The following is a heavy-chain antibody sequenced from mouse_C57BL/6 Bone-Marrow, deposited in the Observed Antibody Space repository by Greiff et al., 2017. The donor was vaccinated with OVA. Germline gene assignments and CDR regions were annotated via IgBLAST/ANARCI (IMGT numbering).Heavy chain of an antibody. Sequence: EVQRVESEGGLVQPGSSMKLSCTASGFTFSDYYMAWVRQVPEKGLEWVANINYDGSSTYYLDSLKSRFIISRDNAKNILYLQMSSLKSEDTATYYCARGGTTVYYFDYWGQGTTLTVSS. D-gene: IGHD1-1*01. CDR3: ARGGTTVYYFDY. J-gene: IGHJ2*01. CDR1: GFTFSDYY. V-gene: IGHV5-16*01. CDR2: INYDGSST.